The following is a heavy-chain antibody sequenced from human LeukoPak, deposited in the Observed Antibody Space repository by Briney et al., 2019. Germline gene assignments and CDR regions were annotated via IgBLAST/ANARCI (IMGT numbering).Heavy chain of an antibody. Sequence: ASVKVSCKASGYTFTSNYIHWVRQAPGQGLEWMGMIYPRDGSTSYAQKFQGRVTVTRDTSTSTVHMELSGLRSEDTAVYYCARASDTAMVNFDYWGQETLVTVSS. CDR2: IYPRDGST. CDR3: ARASDTAMVNFDY. V-gene: IGHV1-46*01. D-gene: IGHD5-18*01. CDR1: GYTFTSNY. J-gene: IGHJ4*02.